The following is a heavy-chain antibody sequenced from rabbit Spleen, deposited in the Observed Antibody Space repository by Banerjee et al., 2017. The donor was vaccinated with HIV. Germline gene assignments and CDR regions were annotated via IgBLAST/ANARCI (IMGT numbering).Heavy chain of an antibody. CDR3: VRDQAGDADYGPYYLNL. J-gene: IGHJ4*01. CDR2: INTATAKA. CDR1: GFSFSDRDV. Sequence: QSLEESGGDLVKPEGSLTLTCKASGFSFSDRDVMCWVRQAPGKGLEWIACINTATAKAVYASWAKGRFTISRTSSTTVTLQMTSLTAADTATYFCVRDQAGDADYGPYYLNLWGQGTLVTV. D-gene: IGHD2-1*01. V-gene: IGHV1S40*01.